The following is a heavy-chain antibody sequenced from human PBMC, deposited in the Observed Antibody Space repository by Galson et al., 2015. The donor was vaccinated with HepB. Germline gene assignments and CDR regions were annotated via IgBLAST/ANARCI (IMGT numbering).Heavy chain of an antibody. V-gene: IGHV1-2*02. CDR1: GYTFTGYY. CDR2: INPNSGGT. Sequence: SVKVSCKASGYTFTGYYMHWVRQAPGQGLEWMGWINPNSGGTNYAQKFQGRVTMTRDTSISTAYMELSRLRSDDTAVYYCASAIPDFWSGFFWQGGGQFDYWGQGTLVTVSS. CDR3: ASAIPDFWSGFFWQGGGQFDY. D-gene: IGHD3-3*01. J-gene: IGHJ4*02.